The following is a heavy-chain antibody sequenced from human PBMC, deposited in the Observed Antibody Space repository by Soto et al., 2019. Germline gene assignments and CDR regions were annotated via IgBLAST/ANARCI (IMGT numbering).Heavy chain of an antibody. V-gene: IGHV4-30-4*08. Sequence: SETLSLTCTVAGGSVGSRGYFWTWIRQPPGKGLEWIVSTLYSGSTYYNPSLKSRVSISVDTSKNQFSLKLSSVTAADTAVYYCASGLPRGYSYGRIDYWGQGTLVTVSS. D-gene: IGHD5-18*01. CDR2: TLYSGST. CDR1: GGSVGSRGYF. CDR3: ASGLPRGYSYGRIDY. J-gene: IGHJ4*02.